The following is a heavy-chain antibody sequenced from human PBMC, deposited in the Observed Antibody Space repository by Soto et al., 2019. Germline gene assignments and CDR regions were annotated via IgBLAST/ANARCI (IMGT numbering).Heavy chain of an antibody. Sequence: EVQLVQSGAEVKKPGESLRLSCQGSGYRFINYWISWVRQMPGKGLEWVGRIDPSDSYTVYSPSFQGHVTISIDTAINTAFLEWRSLQASETAMYSCVRHGNGTPFYFDLWGRGTLVPVSS. CDR1: GYRFINYW. D-gene: IGHD1-1*01. V-gene: IGHV5-10-1*03. J-gene: IGHJ4*02. CDR3: VRHGNGTPFYFDL. CDR2: IDPSDSYT.